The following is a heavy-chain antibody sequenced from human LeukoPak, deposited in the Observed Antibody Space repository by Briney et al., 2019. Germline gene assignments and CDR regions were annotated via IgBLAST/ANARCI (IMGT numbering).Heavy chain of an antibody. D-gene: IGHD3-10*01. CDR1: GFTFSSYG. Sequence: PGGSLRLSCAASGFTFSSYGMSWVRQAPGKGLEWVSAISGSGGSTYYADSVKGRFTISRDNSKNTLYLQMNSLRVEDTAVYYCAKGGRITMLRGVQRDHYFDYWGQGTLVTVSS. CDR3: AKGGRITMLRGVQRDHYFDY. J-gene: IGHJ4*02. CDR2: ISGSGGST. V-gene: IGHV3-23*01.